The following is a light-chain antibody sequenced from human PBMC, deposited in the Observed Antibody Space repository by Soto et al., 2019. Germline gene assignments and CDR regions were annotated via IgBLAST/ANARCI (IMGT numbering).Light chain of an antibody. CDR3: SSYTSSNTYV. J-gene: IGLJ1*01. CDR1: SSDVGGYNY. CDR2: DVS. Sequence: QSVLAQPASVSGSPGQSITISCTGTSSDVGGYNYVSWYQQHPGKAPKLMIYDVSNRPSGVSNRFSGSKSGNTASLTISGLQAEDEANYYCSSYTSSNTYVFGTGTKVTFL. V-gene: IGLV2-14*01.